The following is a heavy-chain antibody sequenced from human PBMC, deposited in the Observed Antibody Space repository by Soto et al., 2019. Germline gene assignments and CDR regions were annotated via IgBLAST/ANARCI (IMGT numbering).Heavy chain of an antibody. D-gene: IGHD2-15*01. CDR3: ARGYCSGGSCYPDSDYYYYYGMDV. J-gene: IGHJ6*02. CDR1: GFTFSSYD. CDR2: IGTAGDT. V-gene: IGHV3-13*01. Sequence: GGSLRLSCAASGFTFSSYDMHWVRQATGKGLEWVSAIGTAGDTYYPGSVKGRFTISRENAKNSLYLQMNSLRAEDTAVYYCARGYCSGGSCYPDSDYYYYYGMDVWGQETTVTVSS.